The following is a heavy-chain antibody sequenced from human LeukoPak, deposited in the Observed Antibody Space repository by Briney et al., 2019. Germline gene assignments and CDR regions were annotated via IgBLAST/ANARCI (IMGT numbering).Heavy chain of an antibody. Sequence: ASVKVSCKASGGTFSSYAISWVRQAPGQGLEWMGRIIPILGIANYAQKFQGRVTITADKSTSTAHMELSSLRSEDTAVYYCAREGGCSSTGCYSPSNDYWGQGTLVTVSS. CDR3: AREGGCSSTGCYSPSNDY. CDR1: GGTFSSYA. V-gene: IGHV1-69*04. D-gene: IGHD2-2*02. CDR2: IIPILGIA. J-gene: IGHJ4*02.